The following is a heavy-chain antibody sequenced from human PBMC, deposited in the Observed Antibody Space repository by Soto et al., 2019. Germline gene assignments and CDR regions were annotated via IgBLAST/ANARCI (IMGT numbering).Heavy chain of an antibody. CDR2: IYSGGST. J-gene: IGHJ4*02. D-gene: IGHD2-21*01. CDR1: GLTVSSRY. Sequence: PGGSMRLSSAACGLTVSSRYMGWVRQAPGKGLEWVSVIYSGGSTFYADSVKGRFTISRDNPKNTLFLQMNSLRAEDSAVYYCVRVYEIAGITRAFDYWGQGTLVTVSS. V-gene: IGHV3-53*01. CDR3: VRVYEIAGITRAFDY.